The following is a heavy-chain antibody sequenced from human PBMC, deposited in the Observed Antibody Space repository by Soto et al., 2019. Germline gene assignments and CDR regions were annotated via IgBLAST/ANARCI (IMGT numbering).Heavy chain of an antibody. J-gene: IGHJ5*02. D-gene: IGHD1-1*01. V-gene: IGHV4-59*06. CDR2: IYYSGST. Sequence: PSETLSLTCTVSGGSISSYYWSWILPPPGKGLEWIGYIYYSGSTYYNPSLKSRVTISVDTSKNQFSLKLSSVTAADTAVYYCGRYPGLLYNWFDPWGQGTLVTVSS. CDR1: GGSISSYY. CDR3: GRYPGLLYNWFDP.